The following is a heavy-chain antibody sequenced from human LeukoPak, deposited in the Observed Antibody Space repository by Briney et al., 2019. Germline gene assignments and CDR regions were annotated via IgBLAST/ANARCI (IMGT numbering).Heavy chain of an antibody. CDR1: EFTFSSYA. CDR2: IDSGDST. J-gene: IGHJ6*02. V-gene: IGHV3-53*04. D-gene: IGHD1-26*01. Sequence: GGSLRLSCAASEFTFSSYAMQWVRQAPGKGLGWVSVIDSGDSTYYADSVKGRFTVSRHNSKNTLYLQMNSLRAEDTAVYYCARDPPPGGYYGLDVWGQGTTVIVSS. CDR3: ARDPPPGGYYGLDV.